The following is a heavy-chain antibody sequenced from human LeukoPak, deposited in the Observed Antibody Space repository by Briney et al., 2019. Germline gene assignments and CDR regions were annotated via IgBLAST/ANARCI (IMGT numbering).Heavy chain of an antibody. CDR3: ARDLADDYYDSSGGFDY. CDR2: INPSGGST. V-gene: IGHV1-46*01. CDR1: GYTFSTYP. J-gene: IGHJ4*02. D-gene: IGHD3-22*01. Sequence: GASVKVSCKASGYTFSTYPMNWVRQAPGQGLEWMGIINPSGGSTSYAQKFQGRVTMTRDTSTSTVYMELSSLRSEDTAVYYCARDLADDYYDSSGGFDYWGQGTLVTVSS.